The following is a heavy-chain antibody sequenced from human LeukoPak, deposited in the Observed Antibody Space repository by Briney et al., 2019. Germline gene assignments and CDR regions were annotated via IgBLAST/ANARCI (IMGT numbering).Heavy chain of an antibody. Sequence: SVKVSCKASGGIFSSYAISWVRQAPGQGLEWMGRIIPILGIANYAQKFQGRVTITADKSTSTAYMELSSLRSEDTAVYYCAREAIRLRLGELSLLGYFDYWGQGTLVTVSS. CDR3: AREAIRLRLGELSLLGYFDY. CDR1: GGIFSSYA. J-gene: IGHJ4*02. V-gene: IGHV1-69*04. CDR2: IIPILGIA. D-gene: IGHD3-16*02.